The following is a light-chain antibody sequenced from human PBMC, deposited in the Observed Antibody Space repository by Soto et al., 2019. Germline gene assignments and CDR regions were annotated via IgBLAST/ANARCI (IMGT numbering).Light chain of an antibody. J-gene: IGLJ2*01. CDR2: DNT. CDR3: QSHDNSLGYIV. CDR1: SSNIGAGYE. Sequence: QLVLTQPPSVSGAPGQRVTISCTGSSSNIGAGYEVHWYQQLPRAAPKLLIFDNTIRPSGVPDRFSASQSGSSASLAIAGLQGEDEADYYCQSHDNSLGYIVFGGGTKLTVL. V-gene: IGLV1-40*01.